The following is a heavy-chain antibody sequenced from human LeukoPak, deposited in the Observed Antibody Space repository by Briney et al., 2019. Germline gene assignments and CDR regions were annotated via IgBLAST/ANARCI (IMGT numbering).Heavy chain of an antibody. V-gene: IGHV3-15*01. CDR3: TTDVVDSAYSPYFDH. Sequence: GGSLRLSCAASGFSFSNAWMSWVRQAPGKGREWVGRIKSKTNGGTADYAAPVKGRVTISRDDSKNTLYPQMNSLKTEDTAVYYCTTDVVDSAYSPYFDHWGQGTLVTVSS. D-gene: IGHD2-21*01. CDR1: GFSFSNAW. J-gene: IGHJ4*02. CDR2: IKSKTNGGTA.